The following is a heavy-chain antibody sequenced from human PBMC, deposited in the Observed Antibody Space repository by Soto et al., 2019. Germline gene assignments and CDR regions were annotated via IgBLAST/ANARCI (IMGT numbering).Heavy chain of an antibody. CDR3: ARAQNLEMATP. V-gene: IGHV1-3*01. Sequence: QVQPVQSGAEVKKPGASVKVSYKASGYTFTSYAMLWVRQAPGQRLEWMGWINAGNGNTKYSQKFQGRVTITRDTSASTAYMELSSLRSEDTAVYYCARAQNLEMATPWGQGTLVTVSS. CDR1: GYTFTSYA. CDR2: INAGNGNT. J-gene: IGHJ4*02. D-gene: IGHD5-12*01.